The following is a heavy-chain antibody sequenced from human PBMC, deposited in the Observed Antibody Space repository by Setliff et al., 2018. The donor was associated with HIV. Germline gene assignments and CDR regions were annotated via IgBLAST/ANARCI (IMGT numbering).Heavy chain of an antibody. V-gene: IGHV1-69*10. D-gene: IGHD2-2*02. Sequence: SVKVSCKASGYSFTDYYIHWVRRAPGQGLEWMGGIIPILGIPNYAQNFQGRLTISADKSTRTAYLELSSLRSDDSAVYFCAKEQEIGSYPDPWGQGTLVTVSS. CDR1: GYSFTDYY. J-gene: IGHJ5*02. CDR3: AKEQEIGSYPDP. CDR2: IIPILGIP.